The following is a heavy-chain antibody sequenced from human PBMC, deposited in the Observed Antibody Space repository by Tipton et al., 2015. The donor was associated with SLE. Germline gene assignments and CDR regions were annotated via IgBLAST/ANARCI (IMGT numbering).Heavy chain of an antibody. V-gene: IGHV3-74*01. Sequence: SLRLSCAASGFTFSSYWMHWVRQAPGKGLVWVSRINSDGSSTSYADSVKGRFTISRDNSKNTLYLQMNSLRAEDTAVYYCARDLAMDAGYFDYWGQGTLVTVSS. J-gene: IGHJ4*02. CDR2: INSDGSST. CDR3: ARDLAMDAGYFDY. D-gene: IGHD5-18*01. CDR1: GFTFSSYW.